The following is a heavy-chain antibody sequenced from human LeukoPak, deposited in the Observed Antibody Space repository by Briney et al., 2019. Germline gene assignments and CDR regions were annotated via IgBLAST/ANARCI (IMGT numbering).Heavy chain of an antibody. Sequence: ASVKVSCKASGYTFTDYFLHWVRQAPGQGLEWMGWVNPNSGDTNYAQTFQGRVTVTRDTSISTAYMELSRLRSGDTAVYYCAREHPAGNHPRDPYPFDHWGQGTLVTVSS. CDR3: AREHPAGNHPRDPYPFDH. CDR2: VNPNSGDT. J-gene: IGHJ4*02. CDR1: GYTFTDYF. V-gene: IGHV1-2*02.